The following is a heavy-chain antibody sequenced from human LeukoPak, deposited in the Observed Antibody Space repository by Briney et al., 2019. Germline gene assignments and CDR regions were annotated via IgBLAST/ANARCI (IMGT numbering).Heavy chain of an antibody. CDR3: ARLGYYDSSGYYYYAFDI. CDR2: IYPGGSDT. CDR1: GYSFTSYW. Sequence: GESLKISCKGSGYSFTSYWIGWVRQMPGKGLEWMGIIYPGGSDTRYSPSFQGQVTISADKSISTAYLQWSSLKASDTAMYYCARLGYYDSSGYYYYAFDIWGQGTMVTVSS. V-gene: IGHV5-51*01. J-gene: IGHJ3*02. D-gene: IGHD3-22*01.